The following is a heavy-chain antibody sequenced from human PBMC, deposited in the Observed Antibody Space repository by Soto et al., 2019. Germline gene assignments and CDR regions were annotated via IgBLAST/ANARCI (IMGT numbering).Heavy chain of an antibody. V-gene: IGHV1-18*04. Sequence: QVQLVQSGAEVKKPGASVKVSCKASGYTFTSYGISWVRQAPGQGLAWMGWISAYNGNTNYAQKLQGRVTMSTDTSTSTAYMELRSLRSDDTAVYYCARAAPYYYYYYGMDVWGQGTTVTVSS. D-gene: IGHD6-6*01. CDR1: GYTFTSYG. CDR3: ARAAPYYYYYYGMDV. J-gene: IGHJ6*02. CDR2: ISAYNGNT.